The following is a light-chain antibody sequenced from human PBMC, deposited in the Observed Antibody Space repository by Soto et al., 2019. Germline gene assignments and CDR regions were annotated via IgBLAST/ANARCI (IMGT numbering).Light chain of an antibody. CDR1: ESVKTN. J-gene: IGKJ4*01. Sequence: RVMTQSPATLSVSPGERVTLSCRASESVKTNLAWYRHKPGQSPRLLISGASTGPTGIPARFSGSGSGTEFTLTINSLQSEDFAVYYCQQYHTWPVTFGGGTKVEIK. CDR3: QQYHTWPVT. CDR2: GAS. V-gene: IGKV3-15*01.